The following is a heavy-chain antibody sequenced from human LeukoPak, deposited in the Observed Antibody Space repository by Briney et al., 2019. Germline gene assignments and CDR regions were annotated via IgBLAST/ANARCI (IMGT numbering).Heavy chain of an antibody. J-gene: IGHJ4*02. CDR1: GGSINSSSYY. V-gene: IGHV4-61*01. CDR3: ARVVGATRSLLDY. D-gene: IGHD1-26*01. CDR2: IYYSGST. Sequence: PSETLSLTCTVSGGSINSSSYYWSWIRQPPGKGLEWIGYIYYSGSTNYNPSLKSRVTISVDTSKNQFSLKLSSVTAADTAVYYCARVVGATRSLLDYWGQGTLVTVSS.